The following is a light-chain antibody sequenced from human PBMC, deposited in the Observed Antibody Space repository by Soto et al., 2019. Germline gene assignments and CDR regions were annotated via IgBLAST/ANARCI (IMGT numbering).Light chain of an antibody. J-gene: IGKJ4*01. CDR2: LGS. V-gene: IGKV2-28*01. CDR3: MQGTHWPLT. Sequence: DIVMTQSPLSLPVTPGEPASISCRSSQSLLHSNGYNYLDWYLQKPGQSPQLLIYLGSNRASGVPDRFSGSGSGTDFTLKISRVEAEDVGVYYCMQGTHWPLTFGGGTKSDIK. CDR1: QSLLHSNGYNY.